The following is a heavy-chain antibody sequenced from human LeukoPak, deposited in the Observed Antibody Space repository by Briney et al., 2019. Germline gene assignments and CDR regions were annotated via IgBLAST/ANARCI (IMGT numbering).Heavy chain of an antibody. CDR1: GYSFTSYW. CDR3: ARHSYYYDSSGYYGY. V-gene: IGHV5-51*01. J-gene: IGHJ4*02. D-gene: IGHD3-22*01. Sequence: GESLKISCKGSGYSFTSYWIGWVRQMPGKVLEWMGIIYPGDSDTRYSPSFQGQVTISADKSISTAYLQWSSLTASDTAMYYCARHSYYYDSSGYYGYWGQGTLVTVSS. CDR2: IYPGDSDT.